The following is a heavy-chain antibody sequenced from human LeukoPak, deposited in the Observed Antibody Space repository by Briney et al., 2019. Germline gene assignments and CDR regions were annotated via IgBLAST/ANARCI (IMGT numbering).Heavy chain of an antibody. CDR1: GFTFSSYW. Sequence: SGGSLRLSCAASGFTFSSYWMSWVRQAPGKGLEWVANIKQDGSEKYYVDSVKGRFTISRDNAKNSLYLQMNSLRAEDTAVYYCAREPYYYDSSGYYYDIFDYWGRGTLVTVSS. D-gene: IGHD3-22*01. J-gene: IGHJ4*02. CDR3: AREPYYYDSSGYYYDIFDY. CDR2: IKQDGSEK. V-gene: IGHV3-7*01.